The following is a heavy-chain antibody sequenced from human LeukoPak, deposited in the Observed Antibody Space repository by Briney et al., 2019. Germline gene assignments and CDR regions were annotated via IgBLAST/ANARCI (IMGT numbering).Heavy chain of an antibody. CDR3: ASSKVVVIAMFDY. CDR1: GGTFSSYA. D-gene: IGHD2-21*01. J-gene: IGHJ4*02. Sequence: SVKVSXKASGGTFSSYAISWVRQAPGQGLEWMGGIIPIFGTANYAQKFQGRVTITTDESTSTAYMELSSLRSEGTALYYCASSKVVVIAMFDYWGQGTLVTVSS. CDR2: IIPIFGTA. V-gene: IGHV1-69*05.